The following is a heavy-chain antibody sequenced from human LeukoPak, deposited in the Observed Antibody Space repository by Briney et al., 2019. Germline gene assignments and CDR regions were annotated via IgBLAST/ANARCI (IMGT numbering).Heavy chain of an antibody. CDR3: ARGSGSYYFDY. Sequence: SETLSLTCTVSGGSISSYYWTWIRQPPGKGLEWIGYIYYSGSTNYNPSLKSRVTISVDTSKNQFSLKLSSVTAADTAVYYCARGSGSYYFDYWGQGTLVTVSS. D-gene: IGHD1-26*01. J-gene: IGHJ4*02. V-gene: IGHV4-59*12. CDR1: GGSISSYY. CDR2: IYYSGST.